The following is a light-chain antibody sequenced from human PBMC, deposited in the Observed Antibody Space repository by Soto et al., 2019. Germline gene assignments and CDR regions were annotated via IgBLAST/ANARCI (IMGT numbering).Light chain of an antibody. CDR2: DVS. V-gene: IGLV2-14*03. J-gene: IGLJ1*01. Sequence: ALTQPASVSGSPGQSITISCTGTSSDVGGYNYVSWYQHHPGKAPKLMIYDVSNRPSGVSNRFSGSKSGNTASLTISGLQPEDEADYYCCSYTTSNTRQIVFGTGTKVTVL. CDR3: CSYTTSNTRQIV. CDR1: SSDVGGYNY.